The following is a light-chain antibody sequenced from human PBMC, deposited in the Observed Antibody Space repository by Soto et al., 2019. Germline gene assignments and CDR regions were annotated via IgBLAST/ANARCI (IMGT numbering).Light chain of an antibody. V-gene: IGKV1-39*01. CDR3: QQSYSTPLT. CDR2: AAS. CDR1: QSISSY. J-gene: IGKJ4*01. Sequence: DIQMTQSPSSLSASVGDRVTITCRASQSISSYLNWYQQKPGKAPKLLIYAASSFQSGVPSRFSGSGSGTDFTLNISGLQPKDFATYYCQQSYSTPLTFGGGTKVETK.